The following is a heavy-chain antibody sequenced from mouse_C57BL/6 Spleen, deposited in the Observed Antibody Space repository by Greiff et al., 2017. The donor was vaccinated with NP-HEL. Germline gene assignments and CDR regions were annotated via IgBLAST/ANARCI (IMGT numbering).Heavy chain of an antibody. Sequence: EVKLVESGGGLVQPGGSLSLSCAASGFTFTDYYMSWVRQPPGKALEWLGFIRNKANGYTTEYSASVKGRFTISRDNSQSILYLQMNALRAEDSATYYCARYSYGSRTYYAMDYGGQGTSVTVSS. CDR1: GFTFTDYY. J-gene: IGHJ4*01. D-gene: IGHD1-1*01. CDR3: ARYSYGSRTYYAMDY. V-gene: IGHV7-3*01. CDR2: IRNKANGYTT.